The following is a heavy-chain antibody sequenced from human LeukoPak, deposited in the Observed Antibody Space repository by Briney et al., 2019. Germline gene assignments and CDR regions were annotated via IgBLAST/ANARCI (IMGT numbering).Heavy chain of an antibody. CDR2: ISSSGSTI. J-gene: IGHJ5*02. CDR3: ASLKGITMARGENWFDP. CDR1: GFTFSSYE. D-gene: IGHD3-10*01. V-gene: IGHV3-48*03. Sequence: GGSLRLSCAASGFTFSSYEMNWVRQAPGKGLEWVSYISSSGSTIYYADSVKGRFTISRDNAKNSLYLQMNSLRAEDTAVYYCASLKGITMARGENWFDPWGQGTLVTVSS.